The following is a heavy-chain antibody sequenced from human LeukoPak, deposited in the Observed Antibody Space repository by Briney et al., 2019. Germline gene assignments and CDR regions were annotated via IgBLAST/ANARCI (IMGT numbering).Heavy chain of an antibody. CDR2: INTNTGNP. J-gene: IGHJ4*02. D-gene: IGHD6-13*01. CDR3: ARPLSYSSSWLPCDY. Sequence: ASVKVSCKASGYTYTSYAMNWVRQAPGQGLEWMGWINTNTGNPTYAQGFTGRFVFSLDTPVSTAYLQISSLKAEDTAVYYCARPLSYSSSWLPCDYWGQGTLVTVSS. V-gene: IGHV7-4-1*02. CDR1: GYTYTSYA.